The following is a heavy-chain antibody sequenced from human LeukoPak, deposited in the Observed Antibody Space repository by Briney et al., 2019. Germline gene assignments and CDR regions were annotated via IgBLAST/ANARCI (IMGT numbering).Heavy chain of an antibody. V-gene: IGHV3-23*01. CDR1: GFTFSSYA. Sequence: GGSLRLSCTASGFTFSSYAIGWVRQAPGKGLEWVSTVTVSGGGTYYGDSVKGRFTISRDNSKNTLYLQMNSLRAEDTAVYYCAKRAARPAYYFDFWGQGTLVTISS. D-gene: IGHD6-6*01. J-gene: IGHJ4*02. CDR2: VTVSGGGT. CDR3: AKRAARPAYYFDF.